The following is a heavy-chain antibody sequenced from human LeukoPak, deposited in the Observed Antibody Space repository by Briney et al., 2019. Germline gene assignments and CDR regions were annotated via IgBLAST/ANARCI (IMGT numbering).Heavy chain of an antibody. V-gene: IGHV4-4*09. Sequence: SETLSLTCTVSGGSISSYYWSWIRQPPGKGLEWIGYIYTSGSTNYNPSLKSRVTISVDTSKNQFSLKLSSVTAADTAVYYCARSGGYCTNGVCLGLYYYMDVWGKGTTVTVSS. CDR2: IYTSGST. CDR3: ARSGGYCTNGVCLGLYYYMDV. CDR1: GGSISSYY. D-gene: IGHD2-8*01. J-gene: IGHJ6*03.